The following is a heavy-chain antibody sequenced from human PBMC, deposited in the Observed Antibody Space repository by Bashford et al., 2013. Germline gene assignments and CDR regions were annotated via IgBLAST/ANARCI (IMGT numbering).Heavy chain of an antibody. D-gene: IGHD3-3*01. CDR1: GGSFSGYY. CDR2: INHSGST. V-gene: IGHV4-34*01. Sequence: SETLSLTCAVYGGSFSGYYWSWIRQPPGKGLEWIGEINHSGSTNYNPSLKSRVTISVDTSKNQFSLKLSSVTAADTAVYYCAKSGPGYYYYYGMDVWGQGTTVTVSS. CDR3: AKSGPGYYYYYGMDV. J-gene: IGHJ6*02.